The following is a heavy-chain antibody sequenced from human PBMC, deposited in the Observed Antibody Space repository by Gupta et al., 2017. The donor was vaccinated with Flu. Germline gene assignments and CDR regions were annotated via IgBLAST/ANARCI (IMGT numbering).Heavy chain of an antibody. J-gene: IGHJ6*02. CDR3: ARVRAWESDYYGMDV. CDR2: IYSGGST. CDR1: GFTVSSNY. Sequence: EVQLVETGGGLIQPGGSLRLSCAASGFTVSSNYMSWVRQAPGKGLEWVSVIYSGGSTYYADAGKGRFTISRDNSKNTRYLQMNSLRAEDTAVYYCARVRAWESDYYGMDVWGQGTTVTVSS. V-gene: IGHV3-53*02. D-gene: IGHD1-26*01.